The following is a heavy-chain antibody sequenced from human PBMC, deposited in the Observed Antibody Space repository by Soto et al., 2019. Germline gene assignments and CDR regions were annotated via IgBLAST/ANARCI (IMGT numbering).Heavy chain of an antibody. J-gene: IGHJ3*02. CDR3: ARDAPEFDWLYNAFDI. Sequence: QVQLVESGGGVVQPGRSLRLSCAASGFTFSSYGMHWVRQAPGKGLEWVAVIWYDGSNKYYADSVKGRFTSSRDNSKNTLYLQMNSLRAEDTAVYYCARDAPEFDWLYNAFDIWGQGTMVTVSS. V-gene: IGHV3-33*01. CDR2: IWYDGSNK. CDR1: GFTFSSYG. D-gene: IGHD3-9*01.